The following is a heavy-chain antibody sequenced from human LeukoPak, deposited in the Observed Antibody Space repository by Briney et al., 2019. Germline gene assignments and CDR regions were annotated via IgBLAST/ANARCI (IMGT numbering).Heavy chain of an antibody. CDR3: ARAGRDGYLYYFDY. CDR2: IYYSGST. J-gene: IGHJ4*02. V-gene: IGHV4-39*01. D-gene: IGHD5-24*01. Sequence: KASETLSLTCTVSGGSISSSSYYWGWIRQPPGKGLEWIGSIYYSGSTCYNPSLKSRVTISVDTSKNQFSLKLSSVTAADTAVYYCARAGRDGYLYYFDYWGQGTLVTVSS. CDR1: GGSISSSSYY.